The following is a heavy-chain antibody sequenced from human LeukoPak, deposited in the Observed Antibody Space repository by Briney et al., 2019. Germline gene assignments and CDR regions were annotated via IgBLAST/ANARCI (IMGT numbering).Heavy chain of an antibody. CDR1: GGSISSSSYY. J-gene: IGHJ4*02. CDR2: IYYSGST. CDR3: ARGSVLRHFNY. Sequence: TSETLSLTCIVSGGSISSSSYYWGWIRQPPGKGLEWIGSIYYSGSTYYNPSLKSRVTISVDTSKNQFSLKLSSVTAADTAVYYCARGSVLRHFNYWGQGTLLTVSS. D-gene: IGHD3-3*01. V-gene: IGHV4-39*01.